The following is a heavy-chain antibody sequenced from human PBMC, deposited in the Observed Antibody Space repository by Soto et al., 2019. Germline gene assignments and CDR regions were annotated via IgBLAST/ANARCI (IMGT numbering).Heavy chain of an antibody. CDR3: AKGRRITIFNDWFDP. CDR2: ISYDGSNK. Sequence: QVQLVESGGGVVQPGRSLRLSCAASGFTFSSYGMHWVRQAPGKGLEWVAVISYDGSNKYYADSVKGRFTISRDNSKNTLYLQMNSLRAEDTAVYYCAKGRRITIFNDWFDPWGQGTLVTVSS. D-gene: IGHD3-3*01. CDR1: GFTFSSYG. J-gene: IGHJ5*02. V-gene: IGHV3-30*18.